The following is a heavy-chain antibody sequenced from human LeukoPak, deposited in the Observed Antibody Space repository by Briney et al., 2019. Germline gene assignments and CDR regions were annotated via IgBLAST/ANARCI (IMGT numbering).Heavy chain of an antibody. CDR3: AKDVSYGDRPDY. V-gene: IGHV3-23*01. CDR2: ISGSGGST. CDR1: GFSFSLHA. Sequence: GGSLRLSCEASGFSFSLHAMNWVRQAPGKGLEWVSAISGSGGSTYYADSVKGRFTISRDNSKDTLYLQMNSLRAEDTAVYYCAKDVSYGDRPDYWGQGTLVTVSS. J-gene: IGHJ4*02. D-gene: IGHD4-17*01.